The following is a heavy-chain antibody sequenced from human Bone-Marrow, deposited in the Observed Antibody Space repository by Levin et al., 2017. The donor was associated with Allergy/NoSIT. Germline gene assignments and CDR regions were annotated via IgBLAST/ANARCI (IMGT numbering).Heavy chain of an antibody. V-gene: IGHV3-21*01. CDR2: ISSSSSYI. J-gene: IGHJ6*02. CDR1: GFTFSSYS. D-gene: IGHD3-3*01. Sequence: GESLKISCAASGFTFSSYSMNWVRQAPGKGLEWVSSISSSSSYIYYADSVKGRFTISRDNAKNSLYLQMNSLRAEDTAVYYCAREQSYDFWSEEGVDVWGQGTTVTVSS. CDR3: AREQSYDFWSEEGVDV.